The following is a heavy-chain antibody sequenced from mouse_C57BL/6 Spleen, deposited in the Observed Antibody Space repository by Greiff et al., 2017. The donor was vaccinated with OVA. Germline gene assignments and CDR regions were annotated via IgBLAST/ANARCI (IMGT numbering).Heavy chain of an antibody. CDR2: ISYDGSN. CDR3: ARGAYYSNYEFAY. J-gene: IGHJ3*01. CDR1: GYSITSGYY. V-gene: IGHV3-6*01. Sequence: EVQLVESGPGLVKPSQSLSLTCSVTGYSITSGYYWNWIRQFPGNKLEWMGYISYDGSNNYNPSLKNRISITRDTSKNQFFLKLNSVTTEDTATYYCARGAYYSNYEFAYWGQGTLVTVSA. D-gene: IGHD2-5*01.